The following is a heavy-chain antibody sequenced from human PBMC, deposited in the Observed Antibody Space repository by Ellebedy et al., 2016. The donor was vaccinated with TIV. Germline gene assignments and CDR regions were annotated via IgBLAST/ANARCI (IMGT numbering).Heavy chain of an antibody. CDR2: IIPIFGTA. Sequence: AASVKVSCKASGYTFTGYYMHWVRQAPGQGLEWMGGIIPIFGTANYAQKFQGRVTMTRDTSTSTVYMELSSLRSEDTAVYYCARTVLGGHWFDPWGQGTLVTVSS. D-gene: IGHD3-16*01. J-gene: IGHJ5*02. CDR3: ARTVLGGHWFDP. V-gene: IGHV1-46*01. CDR1: GYTFTGYY.